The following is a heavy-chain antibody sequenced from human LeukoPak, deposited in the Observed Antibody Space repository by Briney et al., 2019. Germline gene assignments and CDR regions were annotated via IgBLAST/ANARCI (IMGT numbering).Heavy chain of an antibody. J-gene: IGHJ5*02. CDR2: INPSGGST. V-gene: IGHV1-46*01. Sequence: GASVTVSCKASGYTFTNYYMYWVRQAPGQGLEWMGIINPSGGSTTYAQKFEGRVTMTRDTSTSTFYMELSSLRSEDTALYYCVRGCTVTTCTWLDPWGQGTLVTVSS. CDR3: VRGCTVTTCTWLDP. CDR1: GYTFTNYY. D-gene: IGHD4-17*01.